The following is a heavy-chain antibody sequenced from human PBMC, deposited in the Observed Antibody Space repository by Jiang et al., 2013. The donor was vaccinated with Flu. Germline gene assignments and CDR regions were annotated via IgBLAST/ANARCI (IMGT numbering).Heavy chain of an antibody. CDR1: GGSIGSYY. CDR2: IYASGST. CDR3: ARDRAVAGPEGGFDY. D-gene: IGHD6-19*01. J-gene: IGHJ4*02. Sequence: GSGLVKPSETLSLTCTVSGGSIGSYYWSWIRQPAGKGLEWIGRIYASGSTNYNPSLKSRVTMSVDTSKNQFSLKLSSVTAADTAMYYCARDRAVAGPEGGFDYWGQGTLVTVSS. V-gene: IGHV4-4*07.